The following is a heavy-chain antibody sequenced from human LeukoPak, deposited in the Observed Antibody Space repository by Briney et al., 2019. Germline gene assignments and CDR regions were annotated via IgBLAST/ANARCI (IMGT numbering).Heavy chain of an antibody. CDR1: GFTFSSYS. V-gene: IGHV3-21*04. CDR3: AKSHDSSGSDY. CDR2: ISSSSSYI. J-gene: IGHJ4*02. Sequence: GGSLRLSCAASGFTFSSYSMNWVRQAPGKGLEWVSSISSSSSYIYYADSVKGRFTISRDNSKNTLYMQMNSLRAEDTAVYYCAKSHDSSGSDYWGQGTLVTVSS. D-gene: IGHD3-22*01.